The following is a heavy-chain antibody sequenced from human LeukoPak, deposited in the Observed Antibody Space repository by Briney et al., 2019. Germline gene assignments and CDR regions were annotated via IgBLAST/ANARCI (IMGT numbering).Heavy chain of an antibody. CDR2: ISAFDGST. CDR3: AKADSSGTYYYGFDV. Sequence: PGGSLRLSCAASGFTFNNYAMSWVRQAPGKGLEWVSTISAFDGSTYYADSVKGRFTISRDNSENTLYLQMNSLRAEDTAVFYCAKADSSGTYYYGFDVWGPGTTVTVSS. D-gene: IGHD3-22*01. J-gene: IGHJ6*02. CDR1: GFTFNNYA. V-gene: IGHV3-23*01.